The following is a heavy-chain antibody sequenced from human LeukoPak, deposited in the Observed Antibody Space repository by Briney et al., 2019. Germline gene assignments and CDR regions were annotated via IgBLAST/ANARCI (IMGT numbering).Heavy chain of an antibody. Sequence: GGSLRLSCAASGFTFSSYGMHWVRQAPGKGLEWVAVISYDGSNKYYADSVKSRFTISRDNSKNTLYLQMNSLRAEDTAVYYCAKDRDYGDYLTFPLDYWGQGTLVTVSS. CDR3: AKDRDYGDYLTFPLDY. V-gene: IGHV3-30*18. J-gene: IGHJ4*02. D-gene: IGHD4-17*01. CDR1: GFTFSSYG. CDR2: ISYDGSNK.